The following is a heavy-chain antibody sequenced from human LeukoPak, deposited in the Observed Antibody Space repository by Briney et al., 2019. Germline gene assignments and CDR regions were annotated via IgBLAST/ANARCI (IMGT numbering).Heavy chain of an antibody. Sequence: ASVKVSCKASGGTFSSYAISWVRQAPGQGLEWMGGIIPIFGTANYAQKFQGRVTITADESTSTAYMELSSLRSEDTAVYYCARVALLWFGELYTYYFDYWGQGTLVTVSS. J-gene: IGHJ4*02. CDR3: ARVALLWFGELYTYYFDY. V-gene: IGHV1-69*13. CDR1: GGTFSSYA. D-gene: IGHD3-10*01. CDR2: IIPIFGTA.